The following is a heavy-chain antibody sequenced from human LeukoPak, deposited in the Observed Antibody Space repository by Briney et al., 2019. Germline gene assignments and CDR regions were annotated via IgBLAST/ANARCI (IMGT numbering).Heavy chain of an antibody. J-gene: IGHJ5*02. CDR2: IWYDGSNK. D-gene: IGHD2-8*01. V-gene: IGHV3-33*01. CDR3: AREAFGDVLMVYATNWFDP. CDR1: GYTFSSYG. Sequence: PGRSLRLSCAASGYTFSSYGMHWVRQAQGKGLEWVAVIWYDGSNKYYADSVKGRFTISRNNSKNTLYLQMNSLRAEDTAVYYCAREAFGDVLMVYATNWFDPWGQGTLVTVSS.